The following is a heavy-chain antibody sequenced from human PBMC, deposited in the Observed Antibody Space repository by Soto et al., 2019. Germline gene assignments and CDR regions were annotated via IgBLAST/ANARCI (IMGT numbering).Heavy chain of an antibody. CDR2: MLNDGSNK. V-gene: IGHV3-30*18. CDR3: EKVFSTGYCDTSRCYVFDY. Sequence: QVQLVESGGDVVQPERSLRLSCAASGFTFSSYGMHWVRQAPGKGLEWVAVMLNDGSNKNYIDAVKGRFTISSDNSKKTLYQELKTLKVDDTAVYYCEKVFSTGYCDTSRCYVFDYGGQGTLVTVYS. CDR1: GFTFSSYG. J-gene: IGHJ4*01. D-gene: IGHD2-2*03.